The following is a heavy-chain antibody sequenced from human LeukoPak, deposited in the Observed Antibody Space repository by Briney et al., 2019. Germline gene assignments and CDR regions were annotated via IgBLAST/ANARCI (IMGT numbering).Heavy chain of an antibody. CDR2: IYYSGST. D-gene: IGHD3-22*01. Sequence: SETLSLTCTVSGGSNSSGGYYWSWIRQHPGKGLEWIGYIYYSGSTYYNPSLKSRVTISVDTSKNQFSLKLSSVTAADTAVYYCARASLSSGYYYNYWGQGTLVTVSS. J-gene: IGHJ4*02. V-gene: IGHV4-31*03. CDR1: GGSNSSGGYY. CDR3: ARASLSSGYYYNY.